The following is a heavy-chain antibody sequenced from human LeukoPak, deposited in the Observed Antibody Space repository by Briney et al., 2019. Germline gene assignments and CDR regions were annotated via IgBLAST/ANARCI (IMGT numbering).Heavy chain of an antibody. D-gene: IGHD2-8*01. CDR3: ARVLNTREYGNYVDY. Sequence: GGSLRLSCAASGFTFSSYAMHWVRQAPGKGLEWVAVISYDGSNKYYADSVKGRFTISRDNSKNTLYLQMNSLRAEDTAVYYCARVLNTREYGNYVDYWGQGTLVTVSS. CDR1: GFTFSSYA. V-gene: IGHV3-30*04. J-gene: IGHJ4*02. CDR2: ISYDGSNK.